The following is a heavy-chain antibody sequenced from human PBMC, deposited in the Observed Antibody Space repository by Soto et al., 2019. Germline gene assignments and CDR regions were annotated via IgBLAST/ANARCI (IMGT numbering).Heavy chain of an antibody. CDR1: GYTFTSYG. J-gene: IGHJ6*02. CDR3: AREVGNWNYLLIYYGMDV. D-gene: IGHD1-7*01. Sequence: ASVKVSCKASGYTFTSYGISWVRQAPGQGLEWMGWISAYNGNTNYAQKLQGRVTMTTDTSTSTAYMELRSLRSDDTAVYYCAREVGNWNYLLIYYGMDVWGQGTTVTVSS. CDR2: ISAYNGNT. V-gene: IGHV1-18*04.